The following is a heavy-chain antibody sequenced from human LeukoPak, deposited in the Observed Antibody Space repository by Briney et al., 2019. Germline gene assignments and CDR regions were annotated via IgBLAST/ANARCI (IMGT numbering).Heavy chain of an antibody. Sequence: SETLSLTCTVSGGSISSSSYYWGWIRQPPGKGLEWIGSIYYSGSTNYNPSLKSRVTISVDTSKNQFSLKLSSVTAADTAVYYCARGPSQTTTAIYYYYYMDVWGKGTTVTVSS. V-gene: IGHV4-39*07. J-gene: IGHJ6*03. D-gene: IGHD4-11*01. CDR1: GGSISSSSYY. CDR2: IYYSGST. CDR3: ARGPSQTTTAIYYYYYMDV.